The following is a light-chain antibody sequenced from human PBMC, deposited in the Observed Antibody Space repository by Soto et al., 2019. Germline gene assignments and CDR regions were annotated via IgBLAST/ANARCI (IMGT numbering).Light chain of an antibody. CDR2: EVS. V-gene: IGLV2-18*02. Sequence: QSALTQPPSVSGSPGQSVTISCTGTSSDVGSYNRVSWYQQPPGTAPKLMIYEVSNRPSGVPDRFSGSKSGSTASLTISGLQAEDEADYYCCSYTSSSTFVFGTGTKLTVL. CDR3: CSYTSSSTFV. J-gene: IGLJ1*01. CDR1: SSDVGSYNR.